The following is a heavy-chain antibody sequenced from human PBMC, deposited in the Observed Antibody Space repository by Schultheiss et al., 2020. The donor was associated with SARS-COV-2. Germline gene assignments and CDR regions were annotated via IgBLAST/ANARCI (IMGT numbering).Heavy chain of an antibody. Sequence: GESLKISCAASGFTFSSYGMHWVRQAPGKGLEWVAVISYDGSNKYYADSVKGRFTISRDNSKNTLYLQMNSLRAEDTAVYYCAKENYDFWSGYSQHYGMDVWGQGTTVTVSS. CDR1: GFTFSSYG. CDR2: ISYDGSNK. J-gene: IGHJ6*02. CDR3: AKENYDFWSGYSQHYGMDV. D-gene: IGHD3-3*01. V-gene: IGHV3-30*18.